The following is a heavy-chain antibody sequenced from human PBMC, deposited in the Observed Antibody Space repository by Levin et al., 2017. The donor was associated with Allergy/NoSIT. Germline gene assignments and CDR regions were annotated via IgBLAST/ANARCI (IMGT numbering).Heavy chain of an antibody. CDR2: ITASGDDT. D-gene: IGHD1/OR15-1a*01. CDR1: GFTFTTYA. CDR3: AKVCRSSGPREVDY. J-gene: IGHJ4*02. Sequence: GGSLRLSCVASGFTFTTYAMSWVRQVPGKGLEWVSTITASGDDTYYADSVKGRFTISRDNSKNTQYLQMDSLRAEDTAIYYCAKVCRSSGPREVDYWGQGTLVTVSS. V-gene: IGHV3-23*01.